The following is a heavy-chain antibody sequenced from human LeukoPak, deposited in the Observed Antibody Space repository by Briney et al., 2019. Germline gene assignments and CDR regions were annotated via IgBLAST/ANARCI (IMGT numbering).Heavy chain of an antibody. CDR2: RYYSGST. Sequence: PSETLSLTCSVSGGSIGNDYWSCIRQSPVKGLEWIRYRYYSGSTHHNPSLKSRVTISVDTSKNQLSLKLSSVTAADTAVYYCARHNSGTYYYYMDVWGKGTTVTVSS. CDR1: GGSIGNDY. J-gene: IGHJ6*03. CDR3: ARHNSGTYYYYMDV. D-gene: IGHD6-19*01. V-gene: IGHV4-59*08.